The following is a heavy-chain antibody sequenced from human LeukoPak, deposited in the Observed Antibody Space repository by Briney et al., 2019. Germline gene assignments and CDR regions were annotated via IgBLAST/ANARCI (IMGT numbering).Heavy chain of an antibody. CDR2: FYDSGDF. CDR3: ARLLRPGGRKGDAFDI. CDR1: GGSISGHH. D-gene: IGHD1-26*01. V-gene: IGHV4-59*08. Sequence: PSQTLSLTCTVSGGSISGHHWTWIRQPPGTGLEWIGYFYDSGDFNYNPSLKSRVIIWMDMSNNQFSLTMSSVTAADTAMYYCARLLRPGGRKGDAFDIWGQGTLVTVSS. J-gene: IGHJ3*02.